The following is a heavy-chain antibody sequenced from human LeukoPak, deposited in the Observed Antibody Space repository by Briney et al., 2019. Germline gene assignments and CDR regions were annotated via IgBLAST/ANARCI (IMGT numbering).Heavy chain of an antibody. Sequence: PGGSLRLSCAASGFTFSDYYMSWIRQAPGKGLEWVSYISSSGSTIYYADSVKGRYTISRDNAKNSLYLQMNSLRAEDTAVYYCASRFGYSYGYPFDYWGQGTPVTVSS. D-gene: IGHD5-18*01. CDR1: GFTFSDYY. J-gene: IGHJ4*02. CDR2: ISSSGSTI. CDR3: ASRFGYSYGYPFDY. V-gene: IGHV3-11*01.